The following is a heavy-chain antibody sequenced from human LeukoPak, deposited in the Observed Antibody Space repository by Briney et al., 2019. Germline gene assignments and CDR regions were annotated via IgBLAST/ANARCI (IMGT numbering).Heavy chain of an antibody. CDR3: ARGGWQRDPINWFDP. CDR2: ISSSSSYI. D-gene: IGHD6-19*01. V-gene: IGHV3-21*01. J-gene: IGHJ5*02. CDR1: GFTFSSYS. Sequence: GGSLRLSCAASGFTFSSYSMNWVRQAPGKGLEWVSSISSSSSYIYYADSVKGRFTISRDNAKNSLYLQMNSLRAEDTAVYYCARGGWQRDPINWFDPWGQGTLVTVSS.